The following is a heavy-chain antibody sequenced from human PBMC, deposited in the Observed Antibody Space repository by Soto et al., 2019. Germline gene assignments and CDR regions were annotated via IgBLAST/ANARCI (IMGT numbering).Heavy chain of an antibody. CDR1: GFTFSYYW. CDR3: ARGDRGAFDL. CDR2: IHSDGSST. Sequence: GGSLRLCCAASGFTFSYYWMHWVRQAPGMGLVWVSRIHSDGSSTTYADYVKGRFTISRDNARNTLYLQMNSLRAEDTAVYYCARGDRGAFDLWGQGTVVTVSS. D-gene: IGHD1-26*01. J-gene: IGHJ3*01. V-gene: IGHV3-74*01.